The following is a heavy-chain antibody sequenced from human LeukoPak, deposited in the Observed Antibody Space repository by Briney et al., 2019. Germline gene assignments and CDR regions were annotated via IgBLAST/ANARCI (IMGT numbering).Heavy chain of an antibody. CDR1: GFTFSRYA. CDR3: ARAPGYGAAYYFDY. CDR2: ISYDGSNK. Sequence: GGSLRLSCAASGFTFSRYAMHWVRQPPGKGLEWVAVISYDGSNKYYADSVKGRFTISRDNSKNTLYLQMNSLRAEDTAVYYCARAPGYGAAYYFDYWGQGTLVTVSS. D-gene: IGHD1-1*01. V-gene: IGHV3-30*04. J-gene: IGHJ4*02.